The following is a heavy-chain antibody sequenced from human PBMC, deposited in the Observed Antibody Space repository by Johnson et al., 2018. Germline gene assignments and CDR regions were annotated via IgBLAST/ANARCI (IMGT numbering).Heavy chain of an antibody. CDR2: VYYSGST. D-gene: IGHD5-18*01. J-gene: IGHJ3*02. Sequence: QVQLQESGPGLVKPSETLSLTCSVSGASISTYYWSWIRQPPGKGLEWIGYVYYSGSTSYNPSLKSRSTISLDRSNNQFSLKLSSVTAADAAVYYCATMKDGYGYVTAFDIWGQGTTVTVS. CDR3: ATMKDGYGYVTAFDI. V-gene: IGHV4-59*01. CDR1: GASISTYY.